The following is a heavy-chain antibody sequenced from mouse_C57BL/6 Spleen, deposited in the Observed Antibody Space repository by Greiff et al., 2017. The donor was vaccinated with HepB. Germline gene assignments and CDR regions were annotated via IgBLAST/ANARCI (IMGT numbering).Heavy chain of an antibody. Sequence: EVHLVESGGGLVKPGGSLKLSCAASGFTFSSYAMSWVRQTPEKRLEWVATISDGGSYTYYPDNVKGRFTISRDNAKNNLYLQMSHLKSEDTAMYYCARGYYVSSPFDYWGQGTTLTVSS. V-gene: IGHV5-4*01. D-gene: IGHD1-1*01. J-gene: IGHJ2*01. CDR1: GFTFSSYA. CDR3: ARGYYVSSPFDY. CDR2: ISDGGSYT.